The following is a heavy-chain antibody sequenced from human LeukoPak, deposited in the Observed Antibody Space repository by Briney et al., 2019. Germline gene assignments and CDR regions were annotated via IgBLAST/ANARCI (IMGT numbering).Heavy chain of an antibody. V-gene: IGHV3-30*18. CDR1: GFTFSSYG. D-gene: IGHD2-2*01. CDR2: IPYDGSNK. CDR3: AKDLLRYCSSTSCQSSPDY. J-gene: IGHJ4*02. Sequence: GGPLRLSCAASGFTFSSYGMHWVRQAPGKGLEWVAVIPYDGSNKYYADSVKGRFTISRDNSKNTLYLQMNSLRAEDTAVYYCAKDLLRYCSSTSCQSSPDYWGQGTLVTVSS.